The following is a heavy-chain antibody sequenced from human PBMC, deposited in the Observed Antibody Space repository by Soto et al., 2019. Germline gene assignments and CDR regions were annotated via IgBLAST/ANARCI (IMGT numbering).Heavy chain of an antibody. CDR1: GYTFTGYY. CDR2: INPNGGGT. J-gene: IGHJ3*02. Sequence: AAVKFSCKASGYTFTGYYIHWVRQAPGQGLEWMGWINPNGGGTNYAQKFQGRVSMTRDTSISTAFMDLSRLISDDTAIYYCARDDAVDIWGQGTLVTVSS. V-gene: IGHV1-2*02. CDR3: ARDDAVDI.